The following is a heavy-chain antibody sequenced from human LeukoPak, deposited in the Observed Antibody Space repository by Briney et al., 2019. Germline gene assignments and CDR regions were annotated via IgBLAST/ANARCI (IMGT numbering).Heavy chain of an antibody. V-gene: IGHV3-23*01. Sequence: PGGSLRLSCAASGFTFSSYAMSWVRQAPGKGLEWVSAISGSGGSTYYADSVKGRFTISRDNSKNTLYLQMNSLRAEDTAVYYCAKGGYFDWLLSTFYWGYWGQGTLVTVSS. D-gene: IGHD3-9*01. J-gene: IGHJ4*02. CDR3: AKGGYFDWLLSTFYWGY. CDR2: ISGSGGST. CDR1: GFTFSSYA.